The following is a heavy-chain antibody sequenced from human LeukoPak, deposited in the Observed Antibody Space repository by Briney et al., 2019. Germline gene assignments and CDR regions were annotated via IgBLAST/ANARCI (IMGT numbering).Heavy chain of an antibody. V-gene: IGHV3-30-3*01. CDR2: ISYDGSNK. J-gene: IGHJ4*02. CDR1: GFTFSSYA. D-gene: IGHD5-24*01. CDR3: ARDQRQLNWFDY. Sequence: GGSLRLSCAASGFTFSSYAMHWVRQAPGKGLEWVAVISYDGSNKYYADPVKGRFTISRDNSKNTLYLQMNSLRAEDTAVYYCARDQRQLNWFDYWGQGTLVTVSS.